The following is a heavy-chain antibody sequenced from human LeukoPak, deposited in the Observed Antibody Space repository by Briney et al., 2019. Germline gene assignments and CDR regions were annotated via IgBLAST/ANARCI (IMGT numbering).Heavy chain of an antibody. Sequence: PGGSLRLSCAASGFTFSSYGMHWVRQAPGKGLEWVAVIWYDGSNQYYADSVKGRFTVSRDNSKNTLYLQMNSLRAEDTAVYYCAREGCSSTSCYSLDYWGQGTLVTVSS. D-gene: IGHD2-2*01. V-gene: IGHV3-33*01. CDR1: GFTFSSYG. J-gene: IGHJ4*02. CDR3: AREGCSSTSCYSLDY. CDR2: IWYDGSNQ.